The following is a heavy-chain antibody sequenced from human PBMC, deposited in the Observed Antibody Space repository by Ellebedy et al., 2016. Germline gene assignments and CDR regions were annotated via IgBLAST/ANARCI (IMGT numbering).Heavy chain of an antibody. Sequence: SETLSLTCTVSGGSISSYYWSWIRQPPGKGLEWIGYIYYSGSTNYNPSLKSRVTISVDTSKNQFSLKLSSVTAADTAVYYCARDRGLALFDYWGQGTLVTVSS. CDR2: IYYSGST. J-gene: IGHJ4*02. D-gene: IGHD3-10*01. CDR1: GGSISSYY. CDR3: ARDRGLALFDY. V-gene: IGHV4-59*01.